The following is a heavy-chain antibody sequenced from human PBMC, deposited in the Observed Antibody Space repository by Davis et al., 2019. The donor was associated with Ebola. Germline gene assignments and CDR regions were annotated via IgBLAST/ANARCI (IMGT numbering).Heavy chain of an antibody. D-gene: IGHD3-10*01. Sequence: PGGSLRLSCAASGFTFSSYAMSWVRQAPGKGLEWVSVISYDGSNKYYADSVKGRFTISRDNSKNTLYLQMNSLRAEDTAVYYCARETSYGSGSYGGDYYYYGMDVWGQGTTVTVSS. CDR3: ARETSYGSGSYGGDYYYYGMDV. CDR1: GFTFSSYA. J-gene: IGHJ6*02. CDR2: ISYDGSNK. V-gene: IGHV3-30-3*01.